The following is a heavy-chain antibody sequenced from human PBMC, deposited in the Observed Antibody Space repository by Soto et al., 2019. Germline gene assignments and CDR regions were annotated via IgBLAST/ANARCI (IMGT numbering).Heavy chain of an antibody. CDR3: ARQEYDSSGYYLQEYFDY. V-gene: IGHV4-39*01. CDR1: GGSISSSSYY. CDR2: IYYSGST. D-gene: IGHD3-22*01. Sequence: TLSLTCTVSGGSISSSSYYWGWIRQPPGKGLEWIGSIYYSGSTYYNPSLKSRVTISVDTSKNQFSLKLSSVTAADTAVYYCARQEYDSSGYYLQEYFDYWGQGTLVTVSS. J-gene: IGHJ4*02.